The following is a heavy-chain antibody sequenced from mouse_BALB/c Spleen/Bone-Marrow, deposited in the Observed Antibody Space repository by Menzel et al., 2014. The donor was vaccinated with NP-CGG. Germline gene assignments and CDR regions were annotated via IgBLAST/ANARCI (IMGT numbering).Heavy chain of an antibody. V-gene: IGHV5-12-2*01. CDR1: GFTFSNYT. D-gene: IGHD1-2*01. Sequence: EVNVVESGGGLVQPGGSLKLSCAASGFTFSNYTMSWIRQTPEKRLEWVAYISNGGGTTYYPDTVKGRFTISRDNAKNTLYLQMSSLKSEDTAMYYCARRYDYGYGPFAYWGQGTLVTVSA. CDR3: ARRYDYGYGPFAY. J-gene: IGHJ3*01. CDR2: ISNGGGTT.